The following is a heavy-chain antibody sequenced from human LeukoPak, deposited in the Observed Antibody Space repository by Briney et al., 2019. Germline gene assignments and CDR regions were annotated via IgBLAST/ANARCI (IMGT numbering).Heavy chain of an antibody. CDR2: ISGRADRT. D-gene: IGHD1-14*01. J-gene: IGHJ4*02. Sequence: GALRLSCVASGFTFSSYWMHWVRQAPGKGLEWVSAISGRADRTYYADSVKGRFTISRDNSKNTLNLLMNNLRAEDTAVYYCAKESPYTSPRNYYFDNWGQGTLVTVSS. CDR1: GFTFSSYW. V-gene: IGHV3-23*01. CDR3: AKESPYTSPRNYYFDN.